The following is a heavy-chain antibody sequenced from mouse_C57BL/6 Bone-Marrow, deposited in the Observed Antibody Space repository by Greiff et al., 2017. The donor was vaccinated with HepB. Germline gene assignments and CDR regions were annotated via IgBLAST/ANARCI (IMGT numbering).Heavy chain of an antibody. V-gene: IGHV5-17*01. CDR1: GFTFSDYG. J-gene: IGHJ2*01. D-gene: IGHD1-1*01. Sequence: EVKLVESGGGLVKPGGSLKLSCAASGFTFSDYGMHWVRQAPEKGLEWVAYISSGSSTIYYADTGKGRFTISRDNAKNTLFLQMTSLRSEDTAMYYCARMWDYGSSYVDYWGQGTTLTVSS. CDR3: ARMWDYGSSYVDY. CDR2: ISSGSSTI.